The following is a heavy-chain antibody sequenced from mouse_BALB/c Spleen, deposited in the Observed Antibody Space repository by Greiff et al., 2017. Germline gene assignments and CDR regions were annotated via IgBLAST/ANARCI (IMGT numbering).Heavy chain of an antibody. CDR2: INSNGGST. V-gene: IGHV5-6-3*01. CDR3: ARALKHWYFDV. CDR1: GFTFSSYG. J-gene: IGHJ1*01. Sequence: DVQLVESGGGLVQPGGSLKLSCAASGFTFSSYGMSWVRQTPDKRLELVATINSNGGSTYYPDSVKGRFTISRDNAKNTLYLQMSSLKSEDTAMYYCARALKHWYFDVWGAGTTVTVSS.